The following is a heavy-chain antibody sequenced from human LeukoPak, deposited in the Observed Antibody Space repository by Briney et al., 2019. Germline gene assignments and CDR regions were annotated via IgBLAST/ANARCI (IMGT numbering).Heavy chain of an antibody. Sequence: SETLSLTCAVSGGSISGYYWSWIRRPPGKGLEWIGHIYYSGSADYNASLKSRATMFVDTSKNEFSLTLRSVTAADTAVYYCARVGDSSGYSVLDSWGQGTLVTVSS. CDR2: IYYSGSA. V-gene: IGHV4-59*01. CDR1: GGSISGYY. J-gene: IGHJ4*02. CDR3: ARVGDSSGYSVLDS. D-gene: IGHD3-22*01.